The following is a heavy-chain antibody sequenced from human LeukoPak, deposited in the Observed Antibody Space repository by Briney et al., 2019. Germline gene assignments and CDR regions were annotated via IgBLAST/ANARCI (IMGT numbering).Heavy chain of an antibody. V-gene: IGHV1-69*13. CDR3: ASGNKIRVRWFDP. Sequence: ASVKVSCKASGGTFSSYAISWVRQAPGQGLEWMGGIIPIFGTANYAQKFQGRVTITADESTSTAYMELSSLRSEDTAVYYCASGNKIRVRWFDPWGQGTLVTVSS. J-gene: IGHJ5*02. CDR1: GGTFSSYA. D-gene: IGHD1/OR15-1a*01. CDR2: IIPIFGTA.